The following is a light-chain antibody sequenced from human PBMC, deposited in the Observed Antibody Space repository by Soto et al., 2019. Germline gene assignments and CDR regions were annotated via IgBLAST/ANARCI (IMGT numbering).Light chain of an antibody. V-gene: IGKV2-28*01. Sequence: EIVITHAPLSREATHLEQASLSLMSIQILLPTNGYNYLDWYMQKPGQSPQLLIYLGSNRASGVPDRFSGSGSGTHFTLKISRVEAADVGVYYCMQALQSLTFGKGTRRAIK. CDR1: QILLPTNGYNY. J-gene: IGKJ5*01. CDR2: LGS. CDR3: MQALQSLT.